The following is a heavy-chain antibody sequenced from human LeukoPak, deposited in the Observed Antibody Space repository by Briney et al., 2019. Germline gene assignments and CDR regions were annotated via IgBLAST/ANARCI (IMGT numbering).Heavy chain of an antibody. CDR1: GGSISSYY. CDR2: IYYSGST. D-gene: IGHD3-16*01. Sequence: SETLSLTCTVSGGSISSYYWSWIRQPPGKGLEWIGYIYYSGSTNYNPSLKSRVTISVDTSKNQFSLKLSSVTAADTAVYYCARVGGVPLGAFDIWAQGTMVTVSS. J-gene: IGHJ3*02. V-gene: IGHV4-59*01. CDR3: ARVGGVPLGAFDI.